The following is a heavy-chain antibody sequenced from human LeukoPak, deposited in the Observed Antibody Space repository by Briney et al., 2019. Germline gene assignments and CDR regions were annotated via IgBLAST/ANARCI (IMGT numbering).Heavy chain of an antibody. CDR3: ARDRELAALDP. CDR2: LYHSGTI. D-gene: IGHD1-26*01. Sequence: SETLSLTCTVSGDSLRTTTYYWNWIRQPPGKGLEWIGGLYHSGTIYYNPSLKSRATISADKSKNHFSLKLTSVTAADTAVYYCARDRELAALDPWGQGTLVIVSS. CDR1: GDSLRTTTYY. J-gene: IGHJ5*02. V-gene: IGHV4-39*07.